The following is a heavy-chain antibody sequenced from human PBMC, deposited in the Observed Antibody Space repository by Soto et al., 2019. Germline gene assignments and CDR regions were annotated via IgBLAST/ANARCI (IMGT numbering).Heavy chain of an antibody. CDR1: GYSFTTYW. J-gene: IGHJ4*02. CDR3: ARHLLPDYYFDY. V-gene: IGHV5-10-1*01. CDR2: IDPSDSYT. D-gene: IGHD1-26*01. Sequence: GESRKISCKGSGYSFTTYWITWVRQMPGKGLEWMGRIDPSDSYTSYSPSFQGHVTISADKSISTAYLQWSSLRASDTAMYYCARHLLPDYYFDYWGQGTLVTVSS.